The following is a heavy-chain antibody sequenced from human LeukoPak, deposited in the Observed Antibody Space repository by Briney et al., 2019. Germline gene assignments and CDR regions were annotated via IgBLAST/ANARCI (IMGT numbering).Heavy chain of an antibody. D-gene: IGHD3-3*01. CDR2: IRYDGSNK. J-gene: IGHJ4*02. CDR3: ARQRDFWSLGGGFDY. CDR1: GFTFSSYG. V-gene: IGHV3-30*02. Sequence: GGSLRLSCAASGFTFSSYGMHWVRQAPGKGLEWVAFIRYDGSNKYYADSVKGRFTISRDNSKNTLYLQMNSLRAEDTAVYYCARQRDFWSLGGGFDYWGQGTLVTVSS.